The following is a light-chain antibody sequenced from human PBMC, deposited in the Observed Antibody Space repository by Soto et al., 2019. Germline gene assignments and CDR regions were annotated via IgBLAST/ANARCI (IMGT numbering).Light chain of an antibody. CDR2: DVS. J-gene: IGLJ2*01. V-gene: IGLV2-14*01. Sequence: QSALTQPASVSGSPGQSITISCTGTSSDVAGYNYVSWYQQHPGKAPKLMIYDVSNRPSGVSNRFSGSKSGNTASLTISGRQAECQDDYYCSSYTSSSTPVVFGGGTKLTLL. CDR1: SSDVAGYNY. CDR3: SSYTSSSTPVV.